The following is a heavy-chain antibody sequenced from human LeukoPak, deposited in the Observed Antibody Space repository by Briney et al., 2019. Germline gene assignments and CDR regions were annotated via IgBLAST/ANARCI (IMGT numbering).Heavy chain of an antibody. J-gene: IGHJ4*02. D-gene: IGHD2-21*01. CDR2: IYYSGST. CDR1: GGSISSSSYY. V-gene: IGHV4-39*07. CDR3: ARDRKGYYYFDY. Sequence: SETLSLTCTVSGGSISSSSYYWGWIRQPPGKGLEWIGSIYYSGSTYYNPSLKSRVTISVDTSKNQFSLKLSSVTAADTAVYYCARDRKGYYYFDYWGQGTLVTVSS.